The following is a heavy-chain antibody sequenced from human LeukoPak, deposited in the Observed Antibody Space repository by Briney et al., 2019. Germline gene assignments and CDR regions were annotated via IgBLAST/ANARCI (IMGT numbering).Heavy chain of an antibody. CDR3: AKVSGFKITFGGVID. CDR2: ISYDGSNK. Sequence: AGGSLRLSCAASGFTFRNYGMHGVRQAPGKGLEGVAAISYDGSNKDYEEFVKGRFTISRDNSKTTVYLQMNSLRPEDTAVFYCAKVSGFKITFGGVIDWGQGTPVTVSS. CDR1: GFTFRNYG. V-gene: IGHV3-30*18. D-gene: IGHD3-16*02. J-gene: IGHJ4*02.